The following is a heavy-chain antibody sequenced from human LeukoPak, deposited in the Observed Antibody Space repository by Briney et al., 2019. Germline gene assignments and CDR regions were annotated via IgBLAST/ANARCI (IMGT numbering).Heavy chain of an antibody. J-gene: IGHJ5*02. CDR1: GFTFSGYA. D-gene: IGHD2-15*01. CDR2: ISGGGVGT. CDR3: AKHKGDIVVVVAATLTAWFDP. Sequence: GGSLRLSCAASGFTFSGYARAWVRQAPGKGLEGFSAISGGGVGTYYADSVKGRFTISRDNSKNTLYLQMNSLRAEDTAVYYCAKHKGDIVVVVAATLTAWFDPWGQGTLVTVSS. V-gene: IGHV3-23*01.